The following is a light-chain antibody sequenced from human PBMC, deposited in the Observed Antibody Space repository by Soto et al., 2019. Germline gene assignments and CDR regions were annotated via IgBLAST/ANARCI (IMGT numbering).Light chain of an antibody. CDR3: QQRNVWPPVT. V-gene: IGKV3-11*01. CDR2: GAF. Sequence: EIVVTQSPATLSLSPGERGTLSCRARPSVTNFLAWYQQKPGQAPRLLIYGAFNRATGIPARFSGSGSGTDFTLTISSLEPEDSAVYYCQQRNVWPPVTFGQGTRLEIK. CDR1: PSVTNF. J-gene: IGKJ5*01.